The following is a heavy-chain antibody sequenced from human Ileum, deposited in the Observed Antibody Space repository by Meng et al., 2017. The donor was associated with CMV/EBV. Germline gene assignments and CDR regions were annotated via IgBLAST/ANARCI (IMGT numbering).Heavy chain of an antibody. CDR2: IGGDDFT. V-gene: IGHV3-23*01. CDR1: GFTFRVFA. CDR3: AKDISVRSEFEN. D-gene: IGHD1-14*01. J-gene: IGHJ4*02. Sequence: QVLGSGGDLIQPRGALILSCAVSGFTFRVFAMNWVRQAPGKGLEFVARIGGDDFTEYRDSVKGHFTISRDNSNNMMYLQMNSLRVEDTAVYYCAKDISVRSEFENWGQGTLVTVSS.